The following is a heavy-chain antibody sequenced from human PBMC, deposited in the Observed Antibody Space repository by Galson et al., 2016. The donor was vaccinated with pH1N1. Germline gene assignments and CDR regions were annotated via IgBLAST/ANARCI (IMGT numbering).Heavy chain of an antibody. Sequence: SLRLSCAASGFIFSDYWMSWVRQAPGKELEWVATINQDGSRQYYVDSMKGRCTISRDNAENSLSLQMNSLRVEDTDLYYCATEDYYTSLYWGQGILITVSS. J-gene: IGHJ4*02. CDR2: INQDGSRQ. D-gene: IGHD1-26*01. CDR1: GFIFSDYW. CDR3: ATEDYYTSLY. V-gene: IGHV3-7*01.